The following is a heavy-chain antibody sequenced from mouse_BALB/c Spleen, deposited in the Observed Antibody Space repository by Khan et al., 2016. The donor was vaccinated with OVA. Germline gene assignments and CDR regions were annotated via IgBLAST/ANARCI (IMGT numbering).Heavy chain of an antibody. Sequence: EVQLQESGPGLVKPSQSLSLTCSVTGYSITGGYSWSWIRQFPGNKLEWMGYISYDGSNNYNPYLKNRISITRDTSKNQFFLKLNSVTTEDTATYYCARGGVVVPYWYFDVWGAGTTVTVSS. D-gene: IGHD1-1*01. J-gene: IGHJ1*01. CDR2: ISYDGSN. CDR3: ARGGVVVPYWYFDV. V-gene: IGHV3-6*02. CDR1: GYSITGGYS.